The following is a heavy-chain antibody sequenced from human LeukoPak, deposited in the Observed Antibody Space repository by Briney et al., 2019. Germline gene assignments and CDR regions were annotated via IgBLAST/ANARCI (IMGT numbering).Heavy chain of an antibody. CDR3: AKQYYFASGSYRYFDY. Sequence: PGGSLRLSCAASGFTFTSFAMSWVRQAPWKGLEWVSSIIGSGGNTFYAGSVKGRFTISRDNSKNTLYLQMNSLRAEDTAVYYCAKQYYFASGSYRYFDYWGQGTLVTVSS. D-gene: IGHD3-10*01. J-gene: IGHJ4*02. V-gene: IGHV3-23*01. CDR1: GFTFTSFA. CDR2: IIGSGGNT.